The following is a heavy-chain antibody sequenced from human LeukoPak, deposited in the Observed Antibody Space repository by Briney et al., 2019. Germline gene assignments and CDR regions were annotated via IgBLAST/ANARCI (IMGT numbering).Heavy chain of an antibody. CDR3: ARGRGRYCSSTSCYGLDY. CDR2: MNPNSGNT. CDR1: GYTFTSYD. D-gene: IGHD2-2*01. J-gene: IGHJ4*02. V-gene: IGHV1-8*01. Sequence: GASVKVSCKASGYTFTSYDINWVRQATGQGLEWMGWMNPNSGNTGYAQKFQGRVTMTRNTSISTAYMELSSLRSEDTAVYYCARGRGRYCSSTSCYGLDYWGQGTLVTVSS.